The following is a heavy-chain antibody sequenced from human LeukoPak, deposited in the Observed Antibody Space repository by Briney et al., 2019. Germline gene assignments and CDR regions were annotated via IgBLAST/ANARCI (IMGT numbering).Heavy chain of an antibody. Sequence: ASVKVSCKASGYTFTSYGVSWVRQAPGQGLEWMGIINPSGGSTSYAQKFQGRVTMTRDMSTSTVYMELSSLRSEDTAVYYCARGGGVRYFDWYPNYYYYMDVWGKGTTVTVSS. V-gene: IGHV1-46*01. CDR2: INPSGGST. CDR3: ARGGGVRYFDWYPNYYYYMDV. J-gene: IGHJ6*03. D-gene: IGHD3-9*01. CDR1: GYTFTSYG.